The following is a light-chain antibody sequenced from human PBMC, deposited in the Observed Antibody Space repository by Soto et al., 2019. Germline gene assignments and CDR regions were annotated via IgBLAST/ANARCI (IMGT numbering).Light chain of an antibody. Sequence: QPVLTQSPSASASLGASVKLTCTLSSGHSSYAIAWHKQQQEKGPRYLMKLSSDGSHSKGDGIPDRFSGSSSGAERYLTISSLQSEDEADYYCQTWDTGARVVFGGGTKLTVL. V-gene: IGLV4-69*01. J-gene: IGLJ2*01. CDR3: QTWDTGARVV. CDR2: LSSDGSH. CDR1: SGHSSYA.